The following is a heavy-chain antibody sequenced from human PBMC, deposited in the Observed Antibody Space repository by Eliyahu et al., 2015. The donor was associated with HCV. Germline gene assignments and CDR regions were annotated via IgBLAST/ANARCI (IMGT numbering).Heavy chain of an antibody. CDR1: GGSFSGYY. J-gene: IGHJ4*02. Sequence: QVQLQQWGAGLLKPSETLSLTCAVYGGSFSGYYWSWIRQPPGKGLEWIGEINHSGSTNYNPSLKSRVTISVDTSKNQFSLKLSSVTAADTAVYYCARKTQSSSLGYWGQGTLVTVSS. V-gene: IGHV4-34*01. CDR3: ARKTQSSSLGY. D-gene: IGHD6-13*01. CDR2: INHSGST.